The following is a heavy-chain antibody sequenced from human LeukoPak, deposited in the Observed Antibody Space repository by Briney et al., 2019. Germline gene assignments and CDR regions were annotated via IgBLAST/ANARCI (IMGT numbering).Heavy chain of an antibody. CDR1: GYTFTSYG. D-gene: IGHD2-21*02. Sequence: ASVKVSCKASGYTFTSYGISWVRQAPGKGLEWVSAISGSGGSTYYADSVKGRFTISRDNSKNTLYLQMNSLRAEDTAVYYCAKGDWGSPFDYWGQGTLVTVSS. CDR3: AKGDWGSPFDY. V-gene: IGHV3-23*01. CDR2: ISGSGGST. J-gene: IGHJ4*02.